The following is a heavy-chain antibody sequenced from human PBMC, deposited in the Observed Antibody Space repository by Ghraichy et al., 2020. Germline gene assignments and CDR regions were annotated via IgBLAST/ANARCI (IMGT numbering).Heavy chain of an antibody. CDR2: IYYSGSP. Sequence: SETLSLTCTVSGGSISSYYWSWIRQPPGKGLEWIGNIYYSGSPHYNPSLKSRVTMSVDTSKNQFSLKLTSVTAADTAVYFCARGAVQDYYPSSGYTGAFDIWGQGTMVTVSS. CDR3: ARGAVQDYYPSSGYTGAFDI. D-gene: IGHD3-22*01. J-gene: IGHJ3*02. CDR1: GGSISSYY. V-gene: IGHV4-59*01.